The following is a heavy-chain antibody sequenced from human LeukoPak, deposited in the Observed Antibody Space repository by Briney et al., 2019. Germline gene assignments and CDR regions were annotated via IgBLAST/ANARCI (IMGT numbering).Heavy chain of an antibody. V-gene: IGHV4-59*08. CDR2: ISHSGST. J-gene: IGHJ5*02. CDR1: GDSISSYY. CDR3: ARLPAHYCSSTSCDDSWFDP. D-gene: IGHD2-2*01. Sequence: PSETLSLTCTVSGDSISSYYWSWIRQPPGKGLEWIGYISHSGSTSYNPSLKSRVTISIDTSKSQFSLKLRSVTAADTAVYYCARLPAHYCSSTSCDDSWFDPWGQGTLVTVSS.